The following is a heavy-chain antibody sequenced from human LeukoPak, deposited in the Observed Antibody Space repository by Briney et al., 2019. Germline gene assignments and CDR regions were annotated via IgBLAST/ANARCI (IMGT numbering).Heavy chain of an antibody. CDR2: ISSGSSYT. V-gene: IGHV3-11*06. D-gene: IGHD3-22*01. CDR3: ARGGYYAGYQFDY. J-gene: IGHJ4*02. CDR1: GFTFSDYY. Sequence: GGPLRLSCAASGFTFSDYYMSWIRQTPGKGLEWVSYISSGSSYTNYADSVKGRFTISRDNAKNSLYLQMNSLRAEDTAVYYCARGGYYAGYQFDYWGQGTLVTVSS.